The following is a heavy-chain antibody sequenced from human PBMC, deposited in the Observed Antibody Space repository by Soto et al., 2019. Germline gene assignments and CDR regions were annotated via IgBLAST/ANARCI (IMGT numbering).Heavy chain of an antibody. CDR2: VYHTGDT. J-gene: IGHJ5*02. V-gene: IGHV4-4*02. CDR3: AREIVTAGGNNYFDP. D-gene: IGHD2-21*02. Sequence: SETLSLTCGVSGGTVASSHWWSWVRQSPGRGLEWIGNVYHTGDTNFNPSLQSRVTFSVDKSNNQFSLRLTSVTAADTAVYFCAREIVTAGGNNYFDPWGPGXLVTVYS. CDR1: GGTVASSHW.